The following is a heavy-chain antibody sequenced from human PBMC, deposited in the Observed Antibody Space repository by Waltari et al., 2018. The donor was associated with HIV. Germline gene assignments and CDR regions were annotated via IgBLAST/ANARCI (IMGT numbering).Heavy chain of an antibody. D-gene: IGHD6-19*01. J-gene: IGHJ4*02. CDR3: AKRGTQKRGSGWGIDF. V-gene: IGHV3-30*02. CDR1: GFVFDSFG. Sequence: ESGGGVVQPGGSLRLSCTTSGFVFDSFGLYWVRQAPGKALVGVSFITYDRNNQYYSYSVKGRFTTSRDNVKKMLFLQMSAMKSEDTAQYYCAKRGTQKRGSGWGIDFWGLGTLVTVSS. CDR2: ITYDRNNQ.